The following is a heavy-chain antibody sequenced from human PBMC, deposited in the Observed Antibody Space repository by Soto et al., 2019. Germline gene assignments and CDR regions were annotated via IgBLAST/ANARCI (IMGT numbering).Heavy chain of an antibody. D-gene: IGHD3-22*01. CDR2: IKSKTDGGTT. J-gene: IGHJ4*02. V-gene: IGHV3-15*01. Sequence: GGSLRLSCAASGFTFSNAWMSWVRQAPGKGLEWVGRIKSKTDGGTTDYAAPVKGRFTISRDDSKNTLYLQMNSLKTEDTAVYYCTTDSLPHYYDSSGYSDYWGQGTLVTVSS. CDR1: GFTFSNAW. CDR3: TTDSLPHYYDSSGYSDY.